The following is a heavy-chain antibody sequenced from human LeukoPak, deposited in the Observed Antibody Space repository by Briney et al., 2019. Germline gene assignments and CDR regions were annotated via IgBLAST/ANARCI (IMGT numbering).Heavy chain of an antibody. CDR2: ISSSSSTI. CDR3: ARHQPDDYSGYH. Sequence: GGPLRLSCAASGFTFSSYSMNWVRQAPGKGLEWVSYISSSSSTIYYADSVKGRFTISRDNAKNSLYLQMTSLRAEDTAVYYCARHQPDDYSGYHWGQGTLVTVSS. V-gene: IGHV3-48*01. D-gene: IGHD3-22*01. J-gene: IGHJ5*02. CDR1: GFTFSSYS.